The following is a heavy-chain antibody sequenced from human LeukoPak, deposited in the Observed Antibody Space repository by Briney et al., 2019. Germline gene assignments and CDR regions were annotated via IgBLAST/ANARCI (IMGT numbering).Heavy chain of an antibody. D-gene: IGHD3-10*01. Sequence: SETPSLTCTVSGGSVSSYYWSWIRQPPGKGLESIGYIYYSGSTNYNPSLKSRVTISLDTSKNQFSLKLSSVTAADTAVYYCARDGYYGSGLDYWGQGTLVTVSS. CDR3: ARDGYYGSGLDY. CDR2: IYYSGST. CDR1: GGSVSSYY. V-gene: IGHV4-59*02. J-gene: IGHJ4*02.